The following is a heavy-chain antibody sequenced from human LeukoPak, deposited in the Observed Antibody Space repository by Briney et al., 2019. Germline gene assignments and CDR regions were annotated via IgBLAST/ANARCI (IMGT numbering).Heavy chain of an antibody. CDR1: GFTFSSFA. V-gene: IGHV3-23*01. Sequence: GGSLRLSCAASGFTFSSFAMSWVRLAPGKGLEWVSPVDHSFGTTHYAESVKGRFTISRDDSKNTLYPQMNSLRVEDTAVYYCARWGQRITMVRGVITRDYWGQGTLVTVSS. CDR2: VDHSFGTT. J-gene: IGHJ4*02. D-gene: IGHD3-10*01. CDR3: ARWGQRITMVRGVITRDY.